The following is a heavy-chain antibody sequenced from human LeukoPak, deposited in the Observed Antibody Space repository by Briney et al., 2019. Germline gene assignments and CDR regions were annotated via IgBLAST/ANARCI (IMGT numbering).Heavy chain of an antibody. V-gene: IGHV3-21*01. CDR3: ARESYDFWSGYYGYYYMDV. J-gene: IGHJ6*03. D-gene: IGHD3-3*01. CDR2: ISSSSSYI. CDR1: GFTFSSYS. Sequence: GGSLRLSCAASGFTFSSYSMNWVRQAPGKGLEWVSSISSSSSYIYYADSVKGRFTISRDNAKNSLYLQMNSLRAEDTAVYYCARESYDFWSGYYGYYYMDVWGKGTTVTVSS.